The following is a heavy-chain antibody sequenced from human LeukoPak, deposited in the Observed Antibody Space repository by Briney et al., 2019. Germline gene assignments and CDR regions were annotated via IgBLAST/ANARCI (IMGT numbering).Heavy chain of an antibody. CDR3: VVDLSGSADY. V-gene: IGHV3-74*01. Sequence: GGSLRLSCAASGFSFSNYWFHWVRQAPGEGLVWVSRTNGHGTIINYADSVKGRLTISRDNAKNTLYLQMNSLRTEDSALYYCVVDLSGSADYWGQGTLVTVSS. J-gene: IGHJ4*02. CDR2: TNGHGTII. D-gene: IGHD3-10*01. CDR1: GFSFSNYW.